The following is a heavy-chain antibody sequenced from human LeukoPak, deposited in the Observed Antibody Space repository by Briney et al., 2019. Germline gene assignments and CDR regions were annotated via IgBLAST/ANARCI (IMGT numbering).Heavy chain of an antibody. D-gene: IGHD6-13*01. CDR2: ISSSSSYI. CDR1: GFTFSSYS. J-gene: IGHJ4*02. V-gene: IGHV3-21*01. CDR3: ARDPGDSSSWYGYDY. Sequence: GGSLRLSCAASGFTFSSYSMNWVRQAPGKGLEWVSPISSSSSYIYYADSVKGRFTISRDNAKNSLYLQMNSLRAEDTAVYYCARDPGDSSSWYGYDYWGQGTLVTVSS.